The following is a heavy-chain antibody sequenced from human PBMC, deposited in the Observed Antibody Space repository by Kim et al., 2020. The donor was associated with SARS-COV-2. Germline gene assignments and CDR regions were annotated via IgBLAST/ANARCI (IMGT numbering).Heavy chain of an antibody. V-gene: IGHV3-33*06. CDR1: GFSFSGHG. Sequence: GGSLRLSCAASGFSFSGHGMHWVRQAPGKGLEWVGIIWNDGSYQSYGDSVKGRFSISRDNSQNTLYLQMDSLRAEDTAVYYCAKGCSNGAGCFYVDFWGQGTLVTVSS. CDR3: AKGCSNGAGCFYVDF. J-gene: IGHJ4*02. D-gene: IGHD2-8*01. CDR2: IWNDGSYQ.